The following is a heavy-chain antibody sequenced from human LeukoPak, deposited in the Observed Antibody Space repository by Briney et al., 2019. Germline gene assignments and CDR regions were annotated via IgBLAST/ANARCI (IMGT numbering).Heavy chain of an antibody. CDR1: GYTFTSYG. J-gene: IGHJ4*02. V-gene: IGHV1-18*04. CDR3: ARVAVAGPIDY. CDR2: ISAYNGNT. D-gene: IGHD6-19*01. Sequence: ASVKVSCTASGYTFTSYGISWVRQAPGQGLEWMGWISAYNGNTNYAQKLQGRVTMTTDTSTSTAYMELRSLRSDGTAVYYCARVAVAGPIDYWGQGTLVTVSS.